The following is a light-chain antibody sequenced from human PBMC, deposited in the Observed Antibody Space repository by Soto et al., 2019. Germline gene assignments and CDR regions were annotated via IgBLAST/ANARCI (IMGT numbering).Light chain of an antibody. CDR3: SSYAGSNTDYV. CDR2: EVS. CDR1: SSDVGRYKY. V-gene: IGLV2-8*01. J-gene: IGLJ1*01. Sequence: QSALTQPPSASGSPGQSVTISCTGTSSDVGRYKYVSWYQQYPGKVPKLIIYEVSKRPSGVPDRFSGSKSGNTDSLTVSGLQAEDEADYYCSSYAGSNTDYVFGTGTKVTVL.